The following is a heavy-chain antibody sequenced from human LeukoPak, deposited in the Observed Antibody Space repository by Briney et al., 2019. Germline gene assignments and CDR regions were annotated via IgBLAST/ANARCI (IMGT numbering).Heavy chain of an antibody. CDR3: ARDYGDYANWFDP. CDR1: GGSLSNYY. Sequence: PSATLSLTCTVSGGSLSNYYWIWIRQTPGKGLEWIGYIYYSGNTNYNPSLKSRVTISVDTSKNQFSLKLNSVTAADTAVYYCARDYGDYANWFDPWGQGALVTVSS. CDR2: IYYSGNT. V-gene: IGHV4-59*01. D-gene: IGHD4-17*01. J-gene: IGHJ5*02.